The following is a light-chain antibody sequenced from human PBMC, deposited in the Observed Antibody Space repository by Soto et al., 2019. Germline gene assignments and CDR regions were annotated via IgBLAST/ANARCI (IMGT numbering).Light chain of an antibody. Sequence: EIVLTQSPATLSLSPGERATLSCMAIQSVSSYLAWYQQKPGQAPKPLISDASHRATRIPARFSGSGSGTDFTLTISSLEPEDFAVYYCQQRSNWPPLTFGGGNKVEIK. J-gene: IGKJ4*01. CDR1: QSVSSY. V-gene: IGKV3-11*01. CDR3: QQRSNWPPLT. CDR2: DAS.